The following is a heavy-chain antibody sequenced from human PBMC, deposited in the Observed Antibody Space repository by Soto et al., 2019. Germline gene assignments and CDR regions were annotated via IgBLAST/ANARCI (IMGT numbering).Heavy chain of an antibody. CDR3: AKDRGSVRFLEWLSNWFDP. CDR1: GFTFSSYG. Sequence: PGGSLRLSCAASGFTFSSYGMHWVRQAPGKGLEWVAVISYDGSNKYYADSVKGRFTISRDNSKNTLYLQMNSLRAEDTAVYYSAKDRGSVRFLEWLSNWFDPWGQGTLVTVSS. V-gene: IGHV3-30*18. D-gene: IGHD3-3*01. CDR2: ISYDGSNK. J-gene: IGHJ5*02.